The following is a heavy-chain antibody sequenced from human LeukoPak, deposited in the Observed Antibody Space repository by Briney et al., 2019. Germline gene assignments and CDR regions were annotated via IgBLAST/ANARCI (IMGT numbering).Heavy chain of an antibody. CDR1: GFTFSSYA. D-gene: IGHD6-19*01. CDR2: ISYDESNK. Sequence: GGSLRLSCAASGFTFSSYAMHWVRQAPGKGLEGVAVISYDESNKYYADSVKGRFTISRDNSKNTLYLQMNSLRAEDTAVYYCARDRHSSGWIGYWGQGTLVTVSS. J-gene: IGHJ4*02. V-gene: IGHV3-30*04. CDR3: ARDRHSSGWIGY.